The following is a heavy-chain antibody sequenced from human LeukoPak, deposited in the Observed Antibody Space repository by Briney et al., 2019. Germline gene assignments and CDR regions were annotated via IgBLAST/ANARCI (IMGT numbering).Heavy chain of an antibody. CDR1: GFTFSSYW. CDR2: INSDGSST. CDR3: ARERHYGDANAGSDAFDI. D-gene: IGHD4-17*01. V-gene: IGHV3-74*01. J-gene: IGHJ3*02. Sequence: GGSLRLCCAASGFTFSSYWMHWVRQAAGKGLVWVSRINSDGSSTSYADSVKGRFTISRDNAKNTLYLQMNSLRAEDKAVYYCARERHYGDANAGSDAFDIWGQGTMVTVSP.